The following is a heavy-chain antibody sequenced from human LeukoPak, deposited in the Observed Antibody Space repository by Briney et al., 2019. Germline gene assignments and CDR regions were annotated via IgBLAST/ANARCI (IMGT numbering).Heavy chain of an antibody. D-gene: IGHD3-3*01. CDR2: INPSGGST. Sequence: ASVKVSCKASGYTXSSYYIXWVRXAPGQXLEWVGGINPSGGSTTYAQKFQGRVTMTRDTSTSTVYMELSSLRSEDTDVYYCARDGARSDFDYWGQGTLVTVSS. CDR1: GYTXSSYY. J-gene: IGHJ4*02. V-gene: IGHV1-46*01. CDR3: ARDGARSDFDY.